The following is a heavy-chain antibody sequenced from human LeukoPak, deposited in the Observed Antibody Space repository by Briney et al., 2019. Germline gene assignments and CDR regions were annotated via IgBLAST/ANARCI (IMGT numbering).Heavy chain of an antibody. V-gene: IGHV1-18*01. CDR2: ISAYNGNT. Sequence: ASVKVSCKPSGYTFTSYGISWVRQAPGQGVEWMGWISAYNGNTNYAQKLQGRVTMTTDTSTSTAYMELRSLRSDDTAVYYCARDVLLWFGELFYFDYWGQGALVTVSS. CDR1: GYTFTSYG. D-gene: IGHD3-10*01. J-gene: IGHJ4*02. CDR3: ARDVLLWFGELFYFDY.